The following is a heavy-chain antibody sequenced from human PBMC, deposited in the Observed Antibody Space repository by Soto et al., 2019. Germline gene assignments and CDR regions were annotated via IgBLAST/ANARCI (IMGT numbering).Heavy chain of an antibody. CDR2: ISGSGGST. D-gene: IGHD6-13*01. V-gene: IGHV3-23*01. Sequence: PGGSLRLSCAASGFTFSSYAMSWVRQAPGKGLEWVSAISGSGGSTYYADSVKGRFTISRDNSKNTLYLQMNSLRAEDTAVYYCAKDGAAAGANYYYYYGMDVWGQGTRVTVSS. J-gene: IGHJ6*02. CDR1: GFTFSSYA. CDR3: AKDGAAAGANYYYYYGMDV.